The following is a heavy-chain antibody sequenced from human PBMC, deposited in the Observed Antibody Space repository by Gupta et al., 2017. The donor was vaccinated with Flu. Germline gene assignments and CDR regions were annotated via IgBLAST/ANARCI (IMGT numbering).Heavy chain of an antibody. CDR3: ARDQVVGATNYYYGMDV. D-gene: IGHD1-26*01. J-gene: IGHJ6*02. CDR1: GFTFSSYG. Sequence: QVQLVESGGGVVQPGRSLRLSCAASGFTFSSYGMHWVRQAPGKGLEWVAVIWYDGSNKYYADSVKGRFTISRDNSKNTLYLQMNSLRAEDTAVYYCARDQVVGATNYYYGMDVWGQGTTVTVSS. CDR2: IWYDGSNK. V-gene: IGHV3-33*01.